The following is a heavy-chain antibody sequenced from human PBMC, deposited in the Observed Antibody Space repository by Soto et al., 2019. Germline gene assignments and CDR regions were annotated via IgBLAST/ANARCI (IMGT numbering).Heavy chain of an antibody. J-gene: IGHJ6*02. V-gene: IGHV5-10-1*01. CDR3: ERLRLVRLWLGELAPNGMDV. CDR2: IDPSDSYT. D-gene: IGHD3-10*01. CDR1: GYSFSSYW. Sequence: LKVSSKGSGYSFSSYWISWVRQMPGKGLEWMGRIDPSDSYTNYSPSFQGHVTISADKSISTAYLQWSSLKASDTAMYYCERLRLVRLWLGELAPNGMDVWGQGTTVTVSS.